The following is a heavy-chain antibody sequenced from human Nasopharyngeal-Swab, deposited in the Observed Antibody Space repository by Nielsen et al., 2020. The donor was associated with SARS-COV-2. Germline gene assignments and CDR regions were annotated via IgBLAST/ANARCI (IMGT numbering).Heavy chain of an antibody. Sequence: SETLSLTCIVSDYSISSYYWTWIRQPPGKGLEWIGYIYYSGSPNYNPSLKSRVTLSLDTSKSQLSLKLSSVTAADTAVYYCARVHYYDSTYYYYGLDVWGQGTTVTVSS. V-gene: IGHV4-59*13. CDR3: ARVHYYDSTYYYYGLDV. CDR2: IYYSGSP. CDR1: DYSISSYY. D-gene: IGHD3-22*01. J-gene: IGHJ6*02.